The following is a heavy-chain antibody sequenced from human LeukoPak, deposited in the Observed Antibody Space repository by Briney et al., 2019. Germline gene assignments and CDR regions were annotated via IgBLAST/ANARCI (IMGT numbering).Heavy chain of an antibody. CDR2: IYSGGST. CDR1: GFTVSSNY. V-gene: IGHV3-66*01. CDR3: ATTTYYYDSSGFDY. D-gene: IGHD3-22*01. Sequence: PGGSLRLSCAASGFTVSSNYMSWVRQAPGKGLEWVSVIYSGGSTYYADSVKGRFTISRDNSKNTLYLQMNSLRAEDTAVYYCATTTYYYDSSGFDYWGQGTLVTVSS. J-gene: IGHJ4*02.